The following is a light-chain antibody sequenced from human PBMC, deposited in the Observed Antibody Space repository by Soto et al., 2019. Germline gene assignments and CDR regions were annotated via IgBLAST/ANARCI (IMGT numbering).Light chain of an antibody. Sequence: DIQMSQSPSTLSASAGDTVTTPFRASESIDNWLAWYQQKPGKAPKLLIYDASDLETGVPSRFSGSGSGTGFTFTISSLQPDDFATYYCQQYNTYSTLGQGTKVDI. CDR3: QQYNTYST. V-gene: IGKV1-5*01. CDR2: DAS. CDR1: ESIDNW. J-gene: IGKJ1*01.